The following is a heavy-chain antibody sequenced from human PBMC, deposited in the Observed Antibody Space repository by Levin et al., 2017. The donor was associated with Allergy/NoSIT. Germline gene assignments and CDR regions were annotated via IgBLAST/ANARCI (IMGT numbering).Heavy chain of an antibody. J-gene: IGHJ3*02. CDR2: ISYHGRNT. V-gene: IGHV3-30-3*01. CDR1: GFTFSSYA. CDR3: AREYDAFDI. Sequence: SCAASGFTFSSYAMHWVRQAPGKGLEWVALISYHGRNTYYADSVKGRFTISRDNSKNTLYLQLNSVRAEDTAVYYCAREYDAFDIWGQGTMVTVSS.